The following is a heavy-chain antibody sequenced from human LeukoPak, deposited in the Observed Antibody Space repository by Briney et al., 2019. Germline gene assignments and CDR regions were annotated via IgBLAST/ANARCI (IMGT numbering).Heavy chain of an antibody. CDR1: GYTFTSYY. V-gene: IGHV1-46*01. J-gene: IGHJ4*02. D-gene: IGHD6-19*01. Sequence: GASVKVSCKASGYTFTSYYMHWVRQAPGQGLEWMGIINPSGGSTSYAQKLQGRVTMTTDTSTSTAYMELRSLRSDDTAVYYCAGTTDGSSGWYAGGYWGQGTLVTVSS. CDR3: AGTTDGSSGWYAGGY. CDR2: INPSGGST.